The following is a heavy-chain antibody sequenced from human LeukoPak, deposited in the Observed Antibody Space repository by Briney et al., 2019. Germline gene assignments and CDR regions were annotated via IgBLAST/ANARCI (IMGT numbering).Heavy chain of an antibody. Sequence: PGGSLRLSCAASGFTFSSYAMSWVRQAPGKGLEWVSAISSGSGGSTYYADSVKGRFTISRDNSKNTLYLQMNSLRAEDTAVYYCVKLQYASGSPSTFDPWGQGTLVTVSS. CDR2: ISSGSGGST. CDR1: GFTFSSYA. V-gene: IGHV3-23*01. CDR3: VKLQYASGSPSTFDP. D-gene: IGHD3-10*01. J-gene: IGHJ5*02.